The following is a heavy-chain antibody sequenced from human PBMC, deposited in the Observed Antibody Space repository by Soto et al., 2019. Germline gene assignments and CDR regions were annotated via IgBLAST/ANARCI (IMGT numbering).Heavy chain of an antibody. CDR2: IYYSGST. CDR1: GGSISGSY. V-gene: IGHV4-59*01. CDR3: ARDSYSYYHRRGPFDY. Sequence: WEALFLTCTVSGGSISGSYWSGTRQPPGEGLEWIGYIYYSGSTNYNPSLKSRVTISVDTSKNQFSLKLSSVTAADTAVYYCARDSYSYYHRRGPFDYWCPGTLGTVSS. D-gene: IGHD3-22*01. J-gene: IGHJ4*02.